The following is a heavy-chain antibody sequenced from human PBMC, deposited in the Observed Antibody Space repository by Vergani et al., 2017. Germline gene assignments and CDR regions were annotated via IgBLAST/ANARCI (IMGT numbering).Heavy chain of an antibody. CDR1: GGTFSSYA. CDR2: IIPIFGTA. CDR3: ARVLGNNWNVPLHWFDP. V-gene: IGHV1-69*18. Sequence: QVQLVQSGAEVKKPGSSVKVSCKASGGTFSSYAISWVRQAPGQGLEWMGRIIPIFGTANYAQKFQGRVTITADESTSTAYMELSSLRSEDTAVYYCARVLGNNWNVPLHWFDPWGQGTLVTVSS. J-gene: IGHJ5*02. D-gene: IGHD1-20*01.